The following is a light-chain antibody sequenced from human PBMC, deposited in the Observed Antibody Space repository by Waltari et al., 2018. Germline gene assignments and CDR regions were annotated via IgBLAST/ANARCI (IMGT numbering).Light chain of an antibody. Sequence: EIVLTQSPGTLSLSPGERATLSCRASQSVNSRYLAWYQLKSGQAPRLLIHGASSRATGIPDRFSGSGSGTDFTLTISRLEPEDFAVYYCQQYGSSPPTGFGPGTKLDIK. CDR2: GAS. J-gene: IGKJ3*01. CDR1: QSVNSRY. V-gene: IGKV3-20*01. CDR3: QQYGSSPPTG.